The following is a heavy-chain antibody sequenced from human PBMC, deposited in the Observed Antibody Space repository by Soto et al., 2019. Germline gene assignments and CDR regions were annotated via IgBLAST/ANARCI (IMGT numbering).Heavy chain of an antibody. CDR3: ARSIAVTGTYFSGLDV. CDR2: IYPGDLDT. J-gene: IGHJ4*02. CDR1: GYSFNSFW. D-gene: IGHD6-19*01. V-gene: IGHV5-51*01. Sequence: GESLKISCKGSGYSFNSFWVAWVRQTPGKGLEWLGIIYPGDLDTRYTSSFQGHVIISADKSSSTVYLQWSSLKASDTAMYYCARSIAVTGTYFSGLDVWGQGTLVTVSS.